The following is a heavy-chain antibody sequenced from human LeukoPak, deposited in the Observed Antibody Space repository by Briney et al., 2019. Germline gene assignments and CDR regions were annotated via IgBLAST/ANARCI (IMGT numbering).Heavy chain of an antibody. CDR2: IYCSGST. J-gene: IGHJ2*01. D-gene: IGHD3-22*01. V-gene: IGHV4-59*08. CDR1: GGSISSYY. Sequence: PSETLSLTCTVSGGSISSYYWSWIRQSPGKGLEWIGNIYCSGSTHYNPSLSSRVIISVDTTKNQFSLELSSVTAADTAVYHCARRDDSSGYWFFDFWGRGTLVTVSS. CDR3: ARRDDSSGYWFFDF.